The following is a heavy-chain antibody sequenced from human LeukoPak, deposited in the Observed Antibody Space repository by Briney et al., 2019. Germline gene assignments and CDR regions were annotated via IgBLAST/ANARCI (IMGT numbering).Heavy chain of an antibody. CDR3: ASGGNYYDSSGYYVY. D-gene: IGHD3-22*01. Sequence: GASVKVSCKASGYTFTDYYMHWVRRAPGQGLEWMGWINPNSGGTNYAQKFQGRVTMTRDTSITTAYMELSRLRSDDTAVYYCASGGNYYDSSGYYVYWGQGTLVTVSS. V-gene: IGHV1-2*02. CDR2: INPNSGGT. CDR1: GYTFTDYY. J-gene: IGHJ4*02.